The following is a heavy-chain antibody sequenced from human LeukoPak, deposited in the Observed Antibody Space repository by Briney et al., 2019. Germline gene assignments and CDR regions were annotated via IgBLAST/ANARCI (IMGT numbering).Heavy chain of an antibody. CDR2: INPNSGGT. D-gene: IGHD3-16*01. Sequence: GASVKVSCKASGYTFTGYYMHWVPQAPGQGLGWRGWINPNSGGTNYAQKFQGRGTMTRDTSISTAYMELSRLRSDDTAVYYCARDQAPRMITFGGPRRWFDPWGQGTLVTVSS. J-gene: IGHJ5*02. CDR1: GYTFTGYY. CDR3: ARDQAPRMITFGGPRRWFDP. V-gene: IGHV1-2*02.